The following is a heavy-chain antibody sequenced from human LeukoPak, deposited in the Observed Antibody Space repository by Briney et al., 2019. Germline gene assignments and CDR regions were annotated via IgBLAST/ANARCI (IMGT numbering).Heavy chain of an antibody. CDR1: GYTFASYG. CDR2: ISATNGDT. V-gene: IGHV1-18*01. J-gene: IGHJ4*02. CDR3: ARGVGVNCRPDY. D-gene: IGHD1-26*01. Sequence: ASVKVSCKASGYTFASYGISWVRQAPGQGLEWMGWISATNGDTNYAQKLQGRVTMTTDTSTTTAYMELRSLRSDDTAVYYCARGVGVNCRPDYWGQGTLVTVSS.